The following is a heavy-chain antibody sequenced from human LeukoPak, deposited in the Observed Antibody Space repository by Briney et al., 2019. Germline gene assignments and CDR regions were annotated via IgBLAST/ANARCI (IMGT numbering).Heavy chain of an antibody. CDR1: GFTFDDYA. D-gene: IGHD5-18*01. V-gene: IGHV3-9*01. CDR3: AKDITGGYSYGPRGFFDY. J-gene: IGHJ4*02. Sequence: GRSLRLSCAASGFTFDDYAMHWVRQAPGKGLEWVSGISWNSGSIGYADSVKGRFTISRDNAKNSLYLQMNSLRAEDTALYYCAKDITGGYSYGPRGFFDYWGQGTLVTVSS. CDR2: ISWNSGSI.